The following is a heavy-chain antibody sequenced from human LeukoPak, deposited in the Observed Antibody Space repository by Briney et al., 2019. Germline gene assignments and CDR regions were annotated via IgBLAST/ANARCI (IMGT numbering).Heavy chain of an antibody. CDR3: ARTPIYCTNGVCYSYYYYGMDV. J-gene: IGHJ6*02. V-gene: IGHV1-46*01. CDR2: INPSGGST. Sequence: ASVKVSCKASGYTFTSYDFNWVRQAPGQGLEWMGIINPSGGSTSYAQKFQGRVTMTRDTSTSTVYMELSSLRSEDTAVYYCARTPIYCTNGVCYSYYYYGMDVWGQGTTVTVSS. CDR1: GYTFTSYD. D-gene: IGHD2-8*01.